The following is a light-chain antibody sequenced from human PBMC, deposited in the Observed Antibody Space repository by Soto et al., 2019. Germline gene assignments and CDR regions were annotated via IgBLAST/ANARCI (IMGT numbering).Light chain of an antibody. Sequence: QSVLTQPPSVSGAPGQRVTISCTGSSSNIGAGYDVHWYQQLPGTAPKLLIYGNNNRPSGVPVRFSGSKSGTSASLAITGLQAEDEADYYCQSFDNSLSGSRVFGTGTKLTVL. V-gene: IGLV1-40*01. J-gene: IGLJ1*01. CDR2: GNN. CDR1: SSNIGAGYD. CDR3: QSFDNSLSGSRV.